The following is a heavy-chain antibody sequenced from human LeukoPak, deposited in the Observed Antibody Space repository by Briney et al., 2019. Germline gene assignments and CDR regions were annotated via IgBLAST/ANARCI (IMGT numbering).Heavy chain of an antibody. Sequence: ASVKVSCKVSGYTLTELSMHWVRQAPGKGLEWMEGFDPEDGETICAQKFQGRVTMTEDTSTDTAYMELSSLRSEDKAVYNCATEVGSYDPTWGQGTLLTVSS. CDR2: FDPEDGET. J-gene: IGHJ5*02. CDR3: ATEVGSYDPT. V-gene: IGHV1-24*01. CDR1: GYTLTELS. D-gene: IGHD1-26*01.